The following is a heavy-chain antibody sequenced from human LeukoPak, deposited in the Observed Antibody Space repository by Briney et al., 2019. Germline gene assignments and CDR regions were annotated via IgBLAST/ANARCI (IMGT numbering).Heavy chain of an antibody. CDR3: ASWGIVVVPAANG. Sequence: GGSLRLSCAASGFTFSSYSMNWVRQAPGKGLEWVSPISSSSSYIYYADSVKGRFTISRDNAKNSLYLQMNSLRAEDTAVYYCASWGIVVVPAANGWGQGTLVTVSS. D-gene: IGHD2-2*01. V-gene: IGHV3-21*01. CDR1: GFTFSSYS. CDR2: ISSSSSYI. J-gene: IGHJ4*02.